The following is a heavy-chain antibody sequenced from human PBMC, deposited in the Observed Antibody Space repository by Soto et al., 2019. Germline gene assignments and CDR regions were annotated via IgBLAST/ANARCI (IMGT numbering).Heavy chain of an antibody. J-gene: IGHJ4*02. CDR1: GFTFSSYA. CDR2: ISGSGGST. V-gene: IGHV3-23*01. CDR3: AKDRPSSRAGRRPIDH. D-gene: IGHD6-6*01. Sequence: GGSLRLPWAASGFTFSSYAMSWVRQAPGKGLEWVSAISGSGGSTYYPDSVKGRFAVSRDNSKNTRDLQMNGLRGEDAAVYDCAKDRPSSRAGRRPIDHGGQAALVTVSS.